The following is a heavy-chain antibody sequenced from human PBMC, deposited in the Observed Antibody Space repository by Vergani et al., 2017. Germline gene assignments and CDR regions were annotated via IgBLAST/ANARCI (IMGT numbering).Heavy chain of an antibody. D-gene: IGHD4-23*01. V-gene: IGHV4-39*01. CDR2: IYYGGTT. Sequence: QVQLQESGPGLVKPSETLSLTCTVSGAAISTNSYFWGWIRQPPGRGLEWIGSIYYGGTTYYNPSLKSRLTISVDTSKNQFSLRLSSVIAADTAVYYCARHSIPATVVTPFDYWGQGALVTVSS. CDR1: GAAISTNSYF. J-gene: IGHJ4*02. CDR3: ARHSIPATVVTPFDY.